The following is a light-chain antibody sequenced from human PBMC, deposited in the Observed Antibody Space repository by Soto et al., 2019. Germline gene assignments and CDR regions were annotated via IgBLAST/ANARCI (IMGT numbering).Light chain of an antibody. CDR1: QDVGRY. Sequence: AIRMTQSPSSLSASAGDRVAIACRASQDVGRYLAWYQQKPGQAPKLLVYGASTLQSGVPSRFRGGGSRTDFTLTISCLQSEDFATYYCQHYKNYPWTFGQGTKVEIK. J-gene: IGKJ1*01. CDR2: GAS. CDR3: QHYKNYPWT. V-gene: IGKV1-8*01.